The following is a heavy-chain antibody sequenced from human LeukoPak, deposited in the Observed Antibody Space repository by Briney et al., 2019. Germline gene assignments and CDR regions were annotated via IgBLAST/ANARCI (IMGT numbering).Heavy chain of an antibody. CDR2: ISAYNGNT. Sequence: EASVNFSCKASGYTFTSYGISWVRQAPGQGLEWMGWISAYNGNTNYAQKLQGRVTMTTDTSTSTAYMELRSLRSDDTAVYYCARDVYGDYGHYYYGMDVWGHGTTVTVSS. CDR1: GYTFTSYG. V-gene: IGHV1-18*01. CDR3: ARDVYGDYGHYYYGMDV. J-gene: IGHJ6*02. D-gene: IGHD4-17*01.